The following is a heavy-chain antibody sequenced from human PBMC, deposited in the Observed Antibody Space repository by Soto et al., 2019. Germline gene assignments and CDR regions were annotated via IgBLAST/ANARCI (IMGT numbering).Heavy chain of an antibody. CDR1: GGSISSSSYY. V-gene: IGHV4-39*01. J-gene: IGHJ4*02. CDR2: IYYSGST. CDR3: ARDYGSGDSPFDY. D-gene: IGHD3-10*01. Sequence: QLQLQESGPGLVKPWETLSLTCTVSGGSISSSSYYWGWIRQPPGKGLEWIGSIYYSGSTYYNPSLKSRVTISVDTSKNQFSLKLSSVTAADTAVYYCARDYGSGDSPFDYGGQGTLVTVSS.